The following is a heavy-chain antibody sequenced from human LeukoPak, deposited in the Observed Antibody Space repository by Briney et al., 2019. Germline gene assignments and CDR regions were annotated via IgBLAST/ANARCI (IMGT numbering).Heavy chain of an antibody. J-gene: IGHJ4*02. Sequence: PSQTLSLTCTVSGGSISSGAFYWSWIRQHPGKGLEWIGYIYYSGSTYYNPSLKSRVTISVDTSKNQFSLKLSSVTAADTAVYYCARHSGVGYYDILTGYSTSAPFFDYWGQGTLVTVSS. D-gene: IGHD3-9*01. V-gene: IGHV4-30-4*08. CDR2: IYYSGST. CDR3: ARHSGVGYYDILTGYSTSAPFFDY. CDR1: GGSISSGAFY.